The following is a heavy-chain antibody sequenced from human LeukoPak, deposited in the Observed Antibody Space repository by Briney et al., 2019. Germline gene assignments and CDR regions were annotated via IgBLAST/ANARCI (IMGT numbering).Heavy chain of an antibody. V-gene: IGHV4-34*01. CDR1: GGSFSGYY. CDR2: INHSGST. CDR3: ARDVPVGATDY. J-gene: IGHJ4*02. Sequence: SETLSLTCAVYGGSFSGYYWSWIRQPPGKGLEWIGEINHSGSTNYNPSLKSRVTISVDTSKNQFSLKLSSVTAADTAVYYCARDVPVGATDYWGQGTLVTVSS. D-gene: IGHD1-26*01.